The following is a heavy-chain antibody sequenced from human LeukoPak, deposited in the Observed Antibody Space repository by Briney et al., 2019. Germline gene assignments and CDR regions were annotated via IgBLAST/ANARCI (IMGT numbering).Heavy chain of an antibody. CDR3: ARSQTPYCGGDCYRLDH. CDR2: IWYDGTNK. CDR1: GFTFSNYG. Sequence: SGRSLRLSCAASGFTFSNYGMHWVRQAPGKGLEWVALIWYDGTNKYYADSVKGRFTISRDNSKNTVYLQMNSLTAEDTAMYYCARSQTPYCGGDCYRLDHWGQGTLVTVSS. J-gene: IGHJ5*02. V-gene: IGHV3-33*01. D-gene: IGHD2-21*02.